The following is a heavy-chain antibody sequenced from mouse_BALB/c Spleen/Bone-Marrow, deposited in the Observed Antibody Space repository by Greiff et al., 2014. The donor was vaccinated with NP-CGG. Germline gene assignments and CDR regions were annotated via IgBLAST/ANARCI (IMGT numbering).Heavy chain of an antibody. CDR3: ARHHRYAYYFDY. CDR1: GYTFTNSW. J-gene: IGHJ2*01. Sequence: QVQLQQPEFVLVRPGASVKLSCKASGYTFTNSWIHWAKQRPGQGLEWIGEIHPNSGNTNFNEKFKVKATLTVDTSSSTAHVDLSSLTAEDSAVYYCARHHRYAYYFDYWGQGTTLTVSS. CDR2: IHPNSGNT. V-gene: IGHV1S130*01. D-gene: IGHD2-14*01.